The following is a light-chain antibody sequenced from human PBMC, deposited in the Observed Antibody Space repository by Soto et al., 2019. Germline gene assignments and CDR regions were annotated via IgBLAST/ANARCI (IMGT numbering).Light chain of an antibody. CDR1: QSVSSY. V-gene: IGKV3-11*01. CDR3: QQRSNWPRT. Sequence: IVLTQSPATLSLSPGERATLSCRASQSVSSYLAWYQQKPGQAPRLLIYDASNRATGIPARFSGSGPGTDLTLTISSLEPEDFEVYYCQQRSNWPRTFGQGTKVDIK. CDR2: DAS. J-gene: IGKJ1*01.